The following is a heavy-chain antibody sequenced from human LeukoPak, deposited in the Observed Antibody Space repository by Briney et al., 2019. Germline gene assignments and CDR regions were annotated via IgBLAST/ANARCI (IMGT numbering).Heavy chain of an antibody. CDR1: GYTFTSYY. J-gene: IGHJ6*03. Sequence: ASVKVSCKVSGYTFTSYYMHWVRQAPGQGLEWMGIINPSGGSTSYAQKFQGRVTMTRDMSTSTVYMELSSLRSEDTAVYYCARDQVARSGYDSTYYYYYYMDVWGKGTTVTVSS. D-gene: IGHD5-12*01. V-gene: IGHV1-46*01. CDR2: INPSGGST. CDR3: ARDQVARSGYDSTYYYYYYMDV.